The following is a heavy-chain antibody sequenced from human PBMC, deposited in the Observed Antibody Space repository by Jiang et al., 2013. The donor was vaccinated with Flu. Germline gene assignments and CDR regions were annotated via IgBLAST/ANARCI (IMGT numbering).Heavy chain of an antibody. D-gene: IGHD3-22*01. V-gene: IGHV3-30-3*01. CDR3: ARDLGYYDSSGYENFDY. J-gene: IGHJ4*02. CDR2: ISYDGSNK. Sequence: WVAVISYDGSNKYYADSVKGRFTISRDNSKNTLYLQMNSLRAEDTAVYYCARDLGYYDSSGYENFDYWGQGTLVTVSS.